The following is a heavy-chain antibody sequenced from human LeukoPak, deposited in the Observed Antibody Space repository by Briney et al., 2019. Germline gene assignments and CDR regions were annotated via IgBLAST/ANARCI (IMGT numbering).Heavy chain of an antibody. Sequence: GGSLRLSCAASGFTFSSYAMHWVRQAPGKGLEWVAVISYDGSNKYYADSVKGRFTISRDNSKNTLYLQMNSLRAEDTAVYYCAREDIVVVPAAIGLGWFDPWGQGTLVTVSS. CDR1: GFTFSSYA. CDR3: AREDIVVVPAAIGLGWFDP. D-gene: IGHD2-2*02. J-gene: IGHJ5*02. CDR2: ISYDGSNK. V-gene: IGHV3-30-3*01.